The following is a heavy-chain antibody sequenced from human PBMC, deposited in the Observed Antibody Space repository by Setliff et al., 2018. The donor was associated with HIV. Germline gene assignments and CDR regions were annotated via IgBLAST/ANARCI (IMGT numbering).Heavy chain of an antibody. D-gene: IGHD6-13*01. CDR3: ARVGYSSSWYWAGAFDI. CDR2: ISHGGST. J-gene: IGHJ3*02. CDR1: GGSFSGYY. V-gene: IGHV4-34*01. Sequence: SETLSLTCAVYGGSFSGYYWSWIRQPPGKGLEWIGEISHGGSTNYNPSLKSRVTISVDTSKNQFSLKLSSVNAADTAVYYCARVGYSSSWYWAGAFDIWGQGTMVTVSS.